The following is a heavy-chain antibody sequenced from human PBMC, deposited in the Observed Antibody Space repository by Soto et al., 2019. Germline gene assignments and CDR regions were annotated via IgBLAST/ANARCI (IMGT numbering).Heavy chain of an antibody. CDR1: GYTFTSYA. Sequence: QVQLVQSGAEEKKPGASVKVSCKASGYTFTSYAMHWVRQAPGQRLEWMGWINAGNGNTKYSQKFQGRVTITRDTSASTAYMELTSLRSEDTAVYYCARDLEYYYDSSGSHWVGYYYGMDVWGQGTTVTVSS. CDR3: ARDLEYYYDSSGSHWVGYYYGMDV. V-gene: IGHV1-3*05. J-gene: IGHJ6*02. D-gene: IGHD3-22*01. CDR2: INAGNGNT.